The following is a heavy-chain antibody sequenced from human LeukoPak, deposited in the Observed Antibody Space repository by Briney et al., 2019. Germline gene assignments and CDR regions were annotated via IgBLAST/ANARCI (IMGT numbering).Heavy chain of an antibody. CDR1: GFPFSSYL. CDR3: ARDRNVVATIHLYYYYYGMDV. Sequence: GRSVRLSCGASGFPFSSYLMLWLREAPGKGVVGVADISYDGSNKYYADSVKGRFTISRDNSKNTLYLQMNSLRAEDTAVYYCARDRNVVATIHLYYYYYGMDVGGQGTTVTV. V-gene: IGHV3-30*04. D-gene: IGHD5-12*01. CDR2: ISYDGSNK. J-gene: IGHJ6*02.